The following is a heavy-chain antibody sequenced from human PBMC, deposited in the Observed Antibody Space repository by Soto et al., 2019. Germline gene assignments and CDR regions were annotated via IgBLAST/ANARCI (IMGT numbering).Heavy chain of an antibody. CDR2: IIPIFGTA. D-gene: IGHD1-26*01. J-gene: IGHJ5*02. CDR3: AREVGATTGSWFDP. Sequence: ASVKVSFKASGGTFSSYAISWLRQAPGQGLEWMGGIIPIFGTANYAQKFQGRVTITADESTSTAYMELSSLRSEDTAVYYCAREVGATTGSWFDPWGQGTLVTVSS. V-gene: IGHV1-69*13. CDR1: GGTFSSYA.